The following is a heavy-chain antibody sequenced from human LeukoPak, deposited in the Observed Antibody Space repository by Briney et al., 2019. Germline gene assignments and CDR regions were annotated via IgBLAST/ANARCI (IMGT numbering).Heavy chain of an antibody. Sequence: GGSLRLSCAASGFTFSSYWMSWVRQAPGKGLEWVANIKQDGSEKYYVDSVKGRFTISRDNAKNSLYLQMNSLRAEDTAVYYCAKAGYGGSSTTTYGDDWGQGTLVTVSS. D-gene: IGHD2-15*01. CDR2: IKQDGSEK. CDR1: GFTFSSYW. V-gene: IGHV3-7*02. CDR3: AKAGYGGSSTTTYGDD. J-gene: IGHJ4*02.